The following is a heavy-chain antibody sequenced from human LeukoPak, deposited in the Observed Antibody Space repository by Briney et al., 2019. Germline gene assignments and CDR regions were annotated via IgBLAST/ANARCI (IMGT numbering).Heavy chain of an antibody. CDR1: GYTFSDYY. V-gene: IGHV1-2*02. Sequence: ASVKVSCRTSGYTFSDYYLHWVRQAPGQGLEWMAWINPYSGGTNFAPKFQGRVTMTRDSSISTAYMELTSLKSDDTAVYYCARGIRVTTPGSVSRFFRHWGQGTLVTVSS. D-gene: IGHD2-8*02. CDR2: INPYSGGT. J-gene: IGHJ1*01. CDR3: ARGIRVTTPGSVSRFFRH.